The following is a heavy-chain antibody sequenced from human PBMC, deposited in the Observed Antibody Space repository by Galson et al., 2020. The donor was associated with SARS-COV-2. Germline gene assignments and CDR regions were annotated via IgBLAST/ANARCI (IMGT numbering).Heavy chain of an antibody. CDR3: ARANWFGEIFPLQFIWFDP. CDR2: INHSGST. J-gene: IGHJ5*02. CDR1: GGSFSGYY. Sequence: SQASETLSLTCAVYGGSFSGYYWSWIRQPPGKGLEWIGEINHSGSTNYNPSLKSRVTISVDTSKNQFSLKLSSVTAADTAVYYCARANWFGEIFPLQFIWFDPWGQGTLVTVSS. V-gene: IGHV4-34*01. D-gene: IGHD3-10*01.